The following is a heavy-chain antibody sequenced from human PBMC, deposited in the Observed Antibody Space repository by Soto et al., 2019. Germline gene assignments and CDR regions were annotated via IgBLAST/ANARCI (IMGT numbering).Heavy chain of an antibody. V-gene: IGHV1-3*01. D-gene: IGHD1-26*01. Sequence: GASVKVSCKASGYTFTSYAMHWVRQAPGQRLEWMGWINAGNGNRKYSQKFQGRVTITRDTSASTAYMELRSLRSDDTAVYYCARKGGGGSSLHFDYWGQGTLVTVSS. CDR1: GYTFTSYA. CDR3: ARKGGGGSSLHFDY. J-gene: IGHJ4*02. CDR2: INAGNGNR.